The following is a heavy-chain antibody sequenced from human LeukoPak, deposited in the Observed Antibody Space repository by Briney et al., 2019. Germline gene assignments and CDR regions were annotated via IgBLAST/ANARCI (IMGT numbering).Heavy chain of an antibody. D-gene: IGHD3-10*01. Sequence: PGGSLRLSCAASGFTFSSYPMTWVRQAPGKGLEWVAFITHEGGYIQYYAESVKGRFTISRDNSKNTLYLDMTSLRSEDAAVYYCAKDKEYASGSYPIDSWGLGTLVTVSS. V-gene: IGHV3-30*18. CDR1: GFTFSSYP. CDR2: ITHEGGYIQ. CDR3: AKDKEYASGSYPIDS. J-gene: IGHJ4*02.